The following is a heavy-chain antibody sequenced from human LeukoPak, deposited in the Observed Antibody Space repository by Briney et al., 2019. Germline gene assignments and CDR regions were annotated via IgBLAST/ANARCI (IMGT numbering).Heavy chain of an antibody. CDR1: GGSISSYY. Sequence: SETLSLTCTVSGGSISSYYWSWIRQPPGKGLEWIGYIYYSGSTNYNPSLKSRVIISVDTSKNQFSLKLSSVTAADTAVYYCARESSSGYFYAFDIWGQGTMVTVSS. CDR3: ARESSSGYFYAFDI. D-gene: IGHD3-22*01. V-gene: IGHV4-59*01. J-gene: IGHJ3*02. CDR2: IYYSGST.